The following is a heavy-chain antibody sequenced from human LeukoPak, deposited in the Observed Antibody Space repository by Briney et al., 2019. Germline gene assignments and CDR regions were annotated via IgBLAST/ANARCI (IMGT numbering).Heavy chain of an antibody. J-gene: IGHJ4*02. V-gene: IGHV3-15*01. CDR2: IKRKTDGGTT. CDR1: GFTFSSYW. CDR3: TTGNWGPY. Sequence: PGGSLRLSCAASGFTFSSYWMSWVRQAPGKGLEWVGRIKRKTDGGTTDYAAPVKGRFTISRDDSKNTLYLQMNSLKTEDTAMYYCTTGNWGPYWGQGTLVTVSS. D-gene: IGHD7-27*01.